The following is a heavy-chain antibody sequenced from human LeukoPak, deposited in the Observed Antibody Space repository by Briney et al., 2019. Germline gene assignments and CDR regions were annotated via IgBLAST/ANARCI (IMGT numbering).Heavy chain of an antibody. D-gene: IGHD3-10*01. V-gene: IGHV4-31*03. CDR2: IYYSGST. CDR3: ARDRYYYGSGSYSAQIDY. J-gene: IGHJ4*02. Sequence: SETLSLTCTVSGGSISSGGYYWSWIRQHPGKGLEWIGYIYYSGSTYYNPPLKSRVTISVDTSKNQFSLKLSSVTAADTAVYYCARDRYYYGSGSYSAQIDYWGQGTLVTVSS. CDR1: GGSISSGGYY.